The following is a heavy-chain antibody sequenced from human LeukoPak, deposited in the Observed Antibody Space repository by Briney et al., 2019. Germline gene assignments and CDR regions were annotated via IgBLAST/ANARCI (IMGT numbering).Heavy chain of an antibody. CDR3: VRSPSKNYYGSGSYDLNWFDP. CDR1: GFTFSSYA. Sequence: GGSLRLSCAASGFTFSSYAMHWVRQAPGKGLEWVAVISYDGSNKYYADSVKGRFTISRDNSKNTLYLQMNSLRAEDTAVYYCVRSPSKNYYGSGSYDLNWFDPWGQGTLVTVSS. D-gene: IGHD3-10*01. V-gene: IGHV3-30-3*01. CDR2: ISYDGSNK. J-gene: IGHJ5*02.